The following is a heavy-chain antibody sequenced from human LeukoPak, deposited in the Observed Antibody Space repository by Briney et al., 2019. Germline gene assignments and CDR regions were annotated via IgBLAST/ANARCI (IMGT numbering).Heavy chain of an antibody. CDR1: GYTLTGYY. J-gene: IGHJ4*02. D-gene: IGHD3-16*02. V-gene: IGHV1-2*02. CDR3: ARAKVGYDYVWGSYRHPYYFDY. CDR2: INPNSGGT. Sequence: ASVKVSCKASGYTLTGYYMHWVRQAPGQGLEWMGWINPNSGGTNYAQKFQGRVTMTRDTSISTAYMELSRLRSDDTAVYYCARAKVGYDYVWGSYRHPYYFDYWGQGTLVTVSS.